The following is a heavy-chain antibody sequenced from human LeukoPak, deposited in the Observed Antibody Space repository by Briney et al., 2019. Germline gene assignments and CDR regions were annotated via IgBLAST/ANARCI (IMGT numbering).Heavy chain of an antibody. Sequence: PGGSLRLSCAASGFTFSSYGMHWVRQAPGKGLEWVAVIWYDGSNKYYADSVKGRFTISRDNSKNTLYLQMNSLRAEDTAVYYCASHGSSDDVFHIWGQGTMVTVSS. CDR2: IWYDGSNK. CDR1: GFTFSSYG. V-gene: IGHV3-33*01. J-gene: IGHJ3*02. D-gene: IGHD3-10*01. CDR3: ASHGSSDDVFHI.